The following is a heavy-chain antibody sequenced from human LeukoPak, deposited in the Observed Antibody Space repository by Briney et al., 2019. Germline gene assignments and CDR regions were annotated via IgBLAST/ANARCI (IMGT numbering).Heavy chain of an antibody. CDR2: IYYSGST. D-gene: IGHD3-22*01. Sequence: PSETLSLTCTVSGGSISSYYWSWIRQPPGKGLEWIGYIYYSGSTNYNPSLKSRVTISVDTSKNQFSLKLSSVTAADTAVYYCARRAYYYDSSGYYVHFDYWGQGTLVTVSS. CDR1: GGSISSYY. J-gene: IGHJ4*02. V-gene: IGHV4-59*08. CDR3: ARRAYYYDSSGYYVHFDY.